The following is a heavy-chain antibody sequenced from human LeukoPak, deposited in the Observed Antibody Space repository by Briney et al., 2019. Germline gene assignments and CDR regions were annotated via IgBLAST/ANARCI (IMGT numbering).Heavy chain of an antibody. J-gene: IGHJ1*01. CDR3: ARGGYSSTLYGRYQH. CDR1: GFTFSTYS. CDR2: ISSSSSYI. Sequence: PGGSLRLSCVASGFTFSTYSMNWVRQAPGKGLEWVSSISSSSSYIYYADSVKGRFTISRDNAKNSLYLQMNSLRAEDTAVYYCARGGYSSTLYGRYQHWGQGTLVTVSP. V-gene: IGHV3-21*01. D-gene: IGHD6-13*01.